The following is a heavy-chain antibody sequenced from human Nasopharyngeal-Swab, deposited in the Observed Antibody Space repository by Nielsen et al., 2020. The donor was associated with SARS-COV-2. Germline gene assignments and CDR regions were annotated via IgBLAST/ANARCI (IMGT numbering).Heavy chain of an antibody. D-gene: IGHD1-26*01. J-gene: IGHJ3*02. CDR3: ARDGSSGGATSAFDI. V-gene: IGHV1-46*01. Sequence: ASVKVSCKASGYTFTSYYMHWVRQAPGQGLEWMGIINPSGGSTSYAQKFQGRVTMTRDTSTSTVYMELSSLRSEDTAVYCCARDGSSGGATSAFDIWGQGTMVTVSS. CDR1: GYTFTSYY. CDR2: INPSGGST.